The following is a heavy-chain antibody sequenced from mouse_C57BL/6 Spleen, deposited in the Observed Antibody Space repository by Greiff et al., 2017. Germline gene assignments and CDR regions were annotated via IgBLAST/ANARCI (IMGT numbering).Heavy chain of an antibody. CDR1: GFTFSDYG. D-gene: IGHD1-1*01. CDR3: ARTPYGSSRGPYAMDY. Sequence: EVKLQESGGGLVKPGGSLKLSCAASGFTFSDYGMHWVRQAPEKGLEWVAYISRGSSTIYYADTVKGRFTISRDNAKNTLFLQMTSLRSEDTAMYYCARTPYGSSRGPYAMDYWGQGTSVTVSS. J-gene: IGHJ4*01. CDR2: ISRGSSTI. V-gene: IGHV5-17*01.